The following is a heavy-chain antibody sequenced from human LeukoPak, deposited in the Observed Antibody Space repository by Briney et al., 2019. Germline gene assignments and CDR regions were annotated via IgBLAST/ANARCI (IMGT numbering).Heavy chain of an antibody. Sequence: SETLSLTCTVSGYSISSGYYWGWIRQPPGKGLEWIGNIYHSGSTYYNPSLKSRLTISVDTSKNQFSLKLSSVTAADTAVYYCATRYSSSWKSNWFDPWGQGTLVTVSS. V-gene: IGHV4-38-2*02. D-gene: IGHD6-13*01. CDR1: GYSISSGYY. CDR2: IYHSGST. CDR3: ATRYSSSWKSNWFDP. J-gene: IGHJ5*02.